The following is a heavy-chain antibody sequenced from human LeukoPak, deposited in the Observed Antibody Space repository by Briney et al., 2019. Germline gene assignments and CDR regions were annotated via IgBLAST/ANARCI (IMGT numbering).Heavy chain of an antibody. CDR2: IYYSGST. J-gene: IGHJ4*02. CDR1: GGSISNSSYY. V-gene: IGHV4-30-4*08. CDR3: ARDSSAGNSI. Sequence: PSETLSLTCTVSGGSISNSSYYWGWIRQPPGKGLEWIGYIYYSGSTYYNPSLKSRVTISVDTSKNQFSLKLSSVTAADTAVYYCARDSSAGNSIWGQGTLVTVSS. D-gene: IGHD3-10*01.